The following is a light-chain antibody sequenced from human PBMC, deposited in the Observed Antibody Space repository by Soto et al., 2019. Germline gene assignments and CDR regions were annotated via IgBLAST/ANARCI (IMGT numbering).Light chain of an antibody. CDR3: TSYTSSPTYVV. CDR1: SSDVGGYNY. V-gene: IGLV2-14*01. J-gene: IGLJ2*01. CDR2: EVS. Sequence: QSVLTQPASVSGSPGQSITISCTGTSSDVGGYNYVSWYQQYPGKAPKLLIYEVSNRPSGVSNRFSGSKSGNTASLTISGLQAEDEADYYCTSYTSSPTYVVFGGGTKLTVL.